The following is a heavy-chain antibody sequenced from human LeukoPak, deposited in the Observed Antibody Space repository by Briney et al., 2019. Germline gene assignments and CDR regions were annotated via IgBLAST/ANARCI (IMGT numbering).Heavy chain of an antibody. Sequence: VASVKVSCKASGYTFTSYGISWVRQAPGQGLEWMGWISAYNGNTNYAQKFQGRVTMTRDTSISTAYMELSRLRSDDTAVYYCAREANDYGDYERYFDYWGQGTLVTVSS. J-gene: IGHJ4*02. CDR3: AREANDYGDYERYFDY. V-gene: IGHV1-18*01. D-gene: IGHD4-17*01. CDR1: GYTFTSYG. CDR2: ISAYNGNT.